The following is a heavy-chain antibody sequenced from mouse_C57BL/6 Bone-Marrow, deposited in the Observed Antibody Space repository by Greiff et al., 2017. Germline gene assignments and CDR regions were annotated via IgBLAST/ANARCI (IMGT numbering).Heavy chain of an antibody. D-gene: IGHD1-1*01. CDR1: GFSLTTSCMG. Sequence: QVTLKVSGPGILQPSQTLSLTCSFSGFSLTTSCMGVCWIRHPSGKRLEWLALIYWGDDKRYKPSLKSRITISKDTSRNQVFLKITRVNTADTATYYCARHSTTVFDYWGQGTTLTVSS. J-gene: IGHJ2*01. V-gene: IGHV8-12*01. CDR3: ARHSTTVFDY. CDR2: IYWGDDK.